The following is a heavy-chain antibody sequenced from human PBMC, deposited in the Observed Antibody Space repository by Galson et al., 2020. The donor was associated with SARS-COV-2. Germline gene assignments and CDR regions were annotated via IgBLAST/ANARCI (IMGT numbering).Heavy chain of an antibody. V-gene: IGHV1-24*01. CDR1: GYTLTELS. CDR3: ATHPAIRTYYYDSSGYLYYFDY. J-gene: IGHJ4*02. Sequence: ASVKVSCKVSGYTLTELSMHWVRQAPGKGLEWMGGFDPEDGETIYAQKFQGRVTMTEDTSIDTAYMELSSLRSEDTAVYYCATHPAIRTYYYDSSGYLYYFDYWGQGTLVTVSS. D-gene: IGHD3-22*01. CDR2: FDPEDGET.